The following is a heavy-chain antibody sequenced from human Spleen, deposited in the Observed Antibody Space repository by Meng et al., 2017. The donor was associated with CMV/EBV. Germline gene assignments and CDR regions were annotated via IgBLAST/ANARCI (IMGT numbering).Heavy chain of an antibody. CDR1: GFTFNSFG. Sequence: GESLKISCAVSGFTFNSFGLNWVRLAPGKGLEWVSSISSGSTYMYYADSVKGRFTISRDNAKNSLYLQMNSLRAEDTAVYYCARAPTSVWPLYFFDFWGQGTMVTVSS. V-gene: IGHV3-21*01. CDR2: ISSGSTYM. CDR3: ARAPTSVWPLYFFDF. D-gene: IGHD6-19*01. J-gene: IGHJ4*02.